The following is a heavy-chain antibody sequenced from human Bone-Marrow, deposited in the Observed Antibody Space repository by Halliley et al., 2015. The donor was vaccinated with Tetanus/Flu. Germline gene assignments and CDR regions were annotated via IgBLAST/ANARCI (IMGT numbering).Heavy chain of an antibody. J-gene: IGHJ4*02. V-gene: IGHV1-18*04. CDR2: ISAYNGKT. CDR1: GYTFTNYG. D-gene: IGHD4-4*01. Sequence: QLVQSGAEVKKPGASLKVSCKASGYTFTNYGISWVRQAPGQGLEWMGWISAYNGKTTYAQNLQGRVTMTTDTSTSTAYMELRSLSSDGTALYCCARREGYSNHYWGQGTLVTVSS. CDR3: ARREGYSNHY.